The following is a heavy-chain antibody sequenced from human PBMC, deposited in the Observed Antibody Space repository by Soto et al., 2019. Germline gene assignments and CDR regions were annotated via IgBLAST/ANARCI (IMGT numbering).Heavy chain of an antibody. CDR2: IYYSGST. CDR3: ARQDYDFWSGYYATRIAY. V-gene: IGHV4-39*01. J-gene: IGHJ4*02. Sequence: QLQLQESGPGLVKPSETLSLTCTVSGGSISSSSYYWGWIRQPPGKGLEWIGSIYYSGSTYYNPSLKSRVTISVDTSKNQFSLKLSSVTAADTAVYYCARQDYDFWSGYYATRIAYWGQGTLVTVSS. CDR1: GGSISSSSYY. D-gene: IGHD3-3*01.